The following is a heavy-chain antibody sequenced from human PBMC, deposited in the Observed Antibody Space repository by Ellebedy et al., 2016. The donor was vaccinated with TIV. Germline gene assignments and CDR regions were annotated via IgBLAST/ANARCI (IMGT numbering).Heavy chain of an antibody. CDR2: IIPILGIL. V-gene: IGHV1-69*02. CDR1: GYTFTDYY. D-gene: IGHD3-16*01. J-gene: IGHJ6*02. CDR3: ARSHFGGSYGMDV. Sequence: ASVKVSCKASGYTFTDYYVHWVRQAPGQGLEWMGRIIPILGILNYAQKFQGRVTITADKSTSTAYMEVSSLRSEDTAVYYCARSHFGGSYGMDVWGQGTTVTVSS.